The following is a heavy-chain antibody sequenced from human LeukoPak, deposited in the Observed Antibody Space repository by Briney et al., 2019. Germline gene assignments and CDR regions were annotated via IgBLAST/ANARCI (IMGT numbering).Heavy chain of an antibody. V-gene: IGHV3-30*04. CDR1: GFTFSSYA. CDR3: ARPAGYYLYYFDY. D-gene: IGHD3-22*01. Sequence: RSLRLSCAASGFTFSSYAMHWVRQAPGKGLEWVAVISYDGSNKYYADSVKGRFTISRDNSKNTLYLQMNSLRAEDTAVYYCARPAGYYLYYFDYWGQGTLVTVSS. CDR2: ISYDGSNK. J-gene: IGHJ4*02.